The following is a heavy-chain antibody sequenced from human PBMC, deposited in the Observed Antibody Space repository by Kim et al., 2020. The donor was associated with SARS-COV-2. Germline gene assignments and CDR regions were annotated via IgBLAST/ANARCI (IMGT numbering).Heavy chain of an antibody. CDR3: EADPDERGYSTVH. V-gene: IGHV3-74*01. CDR1: GFIFSSHW. J-gene: IGHJ4*01. CDR2: IKGDGSSS. Sequence: GGSLRLSCVASGFIFSSHWMHWVRQAPGKGLVWVSRIKGDGSSSTYADSVKGRFTISRDNAKNTLYLQMNNLRAEDTGIYHCEADPDERGYSTVHWGHGTLVTVSS. D-gene: IGHD6-13*01.